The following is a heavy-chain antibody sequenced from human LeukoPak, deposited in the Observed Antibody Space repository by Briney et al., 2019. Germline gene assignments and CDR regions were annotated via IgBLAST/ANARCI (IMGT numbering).Heavy chain of an antibody. V-gene: IGHV3-30*02. Sequence: QAGGSLRLSCAASGFTSSNSGMHWVRQAPGKGLEWVAFIRYDGSNKYYADSVKGRFTISRDNSKNTLYLQMNSLRAEDTAVYYCAKDPSGSSWPPGDYWGQGTLVTVSS. CDR2: IRYDGSNK. J-gene: IGHJ4*02. D-gene: IGHD6-13*01. CDR1: GFTSSNSG. CDR3: AKDPSGSSWPPGDY.